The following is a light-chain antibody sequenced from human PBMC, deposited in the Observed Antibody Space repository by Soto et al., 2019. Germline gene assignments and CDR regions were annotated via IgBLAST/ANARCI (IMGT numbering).Light chain of an antibody. CDR2: DAA. V-gene: IGKV1-5*01. CDR3: QQYNSVWT. J-gene: IGKJ1*01. Sequence: IQMTQSPSTLSASVGDRVTITCRASQSINKWVAWFQQKSGRAPKLLIYDAATLQSGVPSRFSGTGSGTDFSLTISSLQPEDFATYYCQQYNSVWTFGQGTKVEIK. CDR1: QSINKW.